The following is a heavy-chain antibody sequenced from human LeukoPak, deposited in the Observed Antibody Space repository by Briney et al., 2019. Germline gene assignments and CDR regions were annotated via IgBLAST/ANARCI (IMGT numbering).Heavy chain of an antibody. CDR3: AKATSVTTLFDY. J-gene: IGHJ4*02. D-gene: IGHD4-17*01. CDR1: GFTFSTFA. CDR2: ISGSGSGGST. V-gene: IGHV3-23*01. Sequence: PGGSLRLSCAASGFTFSTFAMIWVRQAPGKGLEWVSAISGSGSGGSTYYADSVKGRFTISRDNSKNTLYLQMNSLRVEDTAVYYCAKATSVTTLFDYWGQGTLVTVSS.